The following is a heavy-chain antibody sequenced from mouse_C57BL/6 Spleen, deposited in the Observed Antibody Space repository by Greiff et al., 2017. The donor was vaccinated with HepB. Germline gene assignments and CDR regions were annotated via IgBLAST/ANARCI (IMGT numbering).Heavy chain of an antibody. CDR2: INPNYGTT. CDR3: AYHYYGSSHWYFDV. J-gene: IGHJ1*03. V-gene: IGHV1-39*01. Sequence: EVQLQQSGPELVKPGASVKISCKASGYSFTDYNMNWVKQSNGKSLEWIGVINPNYGTTSYNQKFKGKATLTVDHSSSTAYMQLNSLTSEDSAVYYCAYHYYGSSHWYFDVWGTGTTVTVAS. D-gene: IGHD1-1*01. CDR1: GYSFTDYN.